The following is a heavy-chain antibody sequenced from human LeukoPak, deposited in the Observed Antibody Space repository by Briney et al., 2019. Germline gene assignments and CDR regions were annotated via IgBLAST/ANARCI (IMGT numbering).Heavy chain of an antibody. CDR3: AKDGLWFGELLAYFDY. CDR1: GFTFSSYG. Sequence: GGSLRLSCAASGFTFSSYGMHWVRQAPGKGLEWVAVISYDGSNKYYADSVKSRFTISRDNSKNTLYLQMNSLRAEDTAVYYCAKDGLWFGELLAYFDYWGQGTLVTVSS. J-gene: IGHJ4*02. V-gene: IGHV3-30*18. CDR2: ISYDGSNK. D-gene: IGHD3-10*01.